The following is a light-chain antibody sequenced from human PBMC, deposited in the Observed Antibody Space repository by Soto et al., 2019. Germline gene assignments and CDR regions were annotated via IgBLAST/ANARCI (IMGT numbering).Light chain of an antibody. J-gene: IGLJ2*01. CDR1: NSNIGNNY. CDR3: AAWDDSLSGHEL. V-gene: IGLV1-47*01. Sequence: QAVVTQPPSASGTPGQRVTISCSGSNSNIGNNYVYWYRQLPGTAPKLLIYRNNQRPSGVPDRFSGSKSGTSASLAISGLRSEDEADYYCAAWDDSLSGHELFGGGTKLTVL. CDR2: RNN.